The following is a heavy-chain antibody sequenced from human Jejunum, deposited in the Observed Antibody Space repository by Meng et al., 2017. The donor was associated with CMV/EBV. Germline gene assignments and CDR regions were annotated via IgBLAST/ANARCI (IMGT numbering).Heavy chain of an antibody. CDR2: IHYTEFP. CDR1: GGSISGQY. D-gene: IGHD3-16*01. Sequence: LTCTVSGGSISGQYWSWIRQPPGRGLEWMGWIHYTEFPIYNPSLESRVTMSVDTSKNQFSLRLSSVTAADTAVYYCARYDGYALNYWGQGTLVTVSS. J-gene: IGHJ4*02. V-gene: IGHV4-59*11. CDR3: ARYDGYALNY.